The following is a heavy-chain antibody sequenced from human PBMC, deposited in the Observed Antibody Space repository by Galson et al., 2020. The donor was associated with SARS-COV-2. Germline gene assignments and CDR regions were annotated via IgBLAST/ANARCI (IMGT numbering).Heavy chain of an antibody. J-gene: IGHJ4*02. D-gene: IGHD5-12*01. CDR2: IDPDDSDT. CDR1: GYSFTNYW. Sequence: GESLKISCKGSGYSFTNYWIGWVRQMPGKGLEWMGIIDPDDSDTRYSPSFQGQVTIPADNSISTAYLQWSSLKASDTAMYYCARRFHRDGYNYEIDYWGQGTLVTVSS. V-gene: IGHV5-51*01. CDR3: ARRFHRDGYNYEIDY.